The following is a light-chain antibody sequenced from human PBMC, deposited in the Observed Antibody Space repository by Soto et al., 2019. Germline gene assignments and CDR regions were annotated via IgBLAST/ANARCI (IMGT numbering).Light chain of an antibody. Sequence: EVVMTQSPDTLSVSPGERATLSCRASQSVSSSLAWYQQKPGQAPRLLIYGASTRATGVPARFSGSGSGTEFPLTISSLLSEDVAVYYCQHFHNWPPWTFGQGTRVEIK. J-gene: IGKJ1*01. V-gene: IGKV3-15*01. CDR3: QHFHNWPPWT. CDR1: QSVSSS. CDR2: GAS.